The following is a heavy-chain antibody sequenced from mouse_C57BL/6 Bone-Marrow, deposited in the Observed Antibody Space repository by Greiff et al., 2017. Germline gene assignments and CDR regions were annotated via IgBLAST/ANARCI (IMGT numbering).Heavy chain of an antibody. V-gene: IGHV5-9*01. D-gene: IGHD1-1*01. CDR2: ISGGGGNT. CDR1: GFTFSSYT. J-gene: IGHJ1*03. Sequence: DVKLVESGGGLVKPGGSLKLSCAASGFTFSSYTMSWVRQTPEKRLQWVAAISGGGGNTYSPDSVKCRFTISRDNDKNILYLQMSSLRSEDTALYYCSRQVTTVLATKYFDVWGTGTTVTVSS. CDR3: SRQVTTVLATKYFDV.